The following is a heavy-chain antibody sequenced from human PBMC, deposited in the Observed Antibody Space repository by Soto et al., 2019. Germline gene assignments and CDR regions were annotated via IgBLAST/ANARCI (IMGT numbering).Heavy chain of an antibody. Sequence: SGPTLVNPTQTLTLTCTFSGFSLSTSGVGVGWIRQPPGKALEWLALIYWDDDKRYSPSLKSRLTITKDTSKNQVVLTMTNMDPVDTAIYSRAGSRTTDAFWSGYGMDVWVLGTTVTVSS. CDR1: GFSLSTSGVG. D-gene: IGHD3-3*01. CDR2: IYWDDDK. J-gene: IGHJ6*02. CDR3: AGSRTTDAFWSGYGMDV. V-gene: IGHV2-5*02.